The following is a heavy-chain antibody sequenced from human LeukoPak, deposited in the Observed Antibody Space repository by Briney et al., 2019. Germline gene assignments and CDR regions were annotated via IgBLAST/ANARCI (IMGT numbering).Heavy chain of an antibody. CDR3: ARDPPQMVGPTWDNRYYFDY. CDR2: ISSGSSTI. CDR1: GFTFSSYW. J-gene: IGHJ4*02. D-gene: IGHD1-26*01. Sequence: PGGSLRLSCAASGFTFSSYWMTWVRQAPGKGLEWVSYISSGSSTIYYADSVKGRFTISRDNAKNSLYLQMNSLRAEDTAVYYCARDPPQMVGPTWDNRYYFDYWGQGTLVTVSS. V-gene: IGHV3-48*01.